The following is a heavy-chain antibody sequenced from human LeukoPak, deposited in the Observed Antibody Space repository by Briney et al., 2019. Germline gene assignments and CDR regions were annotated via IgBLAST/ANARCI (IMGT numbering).Heavy chain of an antibody. J-gene: IGHJ5*02. D-gene: IGHD2-21*01. CDR3: AREGRLNWFDP. CDR2: IYYSGST. CDR1: GGSISSSSYY. Sequence: SETLSLTCTVSGGSISSSSYYWGWIRQPPGKGLEWIGSIYYSGSTYYNPSLKSRVTISVDTSKNQFSLKLSSVTAADTAVYYCAREGRLNWFDPWGQGTLVTVSS. V-gene: IGHV4-39*02.